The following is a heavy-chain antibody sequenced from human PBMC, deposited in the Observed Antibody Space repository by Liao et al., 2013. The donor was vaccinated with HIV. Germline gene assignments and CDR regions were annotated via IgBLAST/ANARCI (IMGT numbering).Heavy chain of an antibody. D-gene: IGHD2-8*01. CDR1: GGSFSGYY. CDR2: INHSGST. CDR3: AREDPMYYWYFDL. V-gene: IGHV4-34*10. J-gene: IGHJ2*01. Sequence: QVQLQESGPGLVKPSETLSLTCAVYGGSFSGYYWSWIRQPPGKGLEWIGEINHSGSTNYNPSLKSRVTISVDTSKNQFSLKLSSVTAADTAVYYCAREDPMYYWYFDLWGRGTLVTVSS.